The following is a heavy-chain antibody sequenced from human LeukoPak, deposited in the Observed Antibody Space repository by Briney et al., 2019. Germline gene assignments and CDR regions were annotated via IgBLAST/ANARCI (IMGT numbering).Heavy chain of an antibody. CDR1: GFTFSSYG. D-gene: IGHD6-19*01. Sequence: PGGSLRLSCAASGFTFSSYGMHWVRQAPGKGLKWVAVIWYDGSNKYYADSVKGRFTTSRDNPKNTLYLQMNSLRAEDTAVYYCARDLSPRGYSSGWYYYYGMDVWGQGTTVTVSS. CDR3: ARDLSPRGYSSGWYYYYGMDV. CDR2: IWYDGSNK. J-gene: IGHJ6*02. V-gene: IGHV3-33*01.